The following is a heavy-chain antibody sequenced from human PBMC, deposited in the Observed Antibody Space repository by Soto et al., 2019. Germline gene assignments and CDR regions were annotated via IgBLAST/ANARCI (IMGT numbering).Heavy chain of an antibody. CDR3: AKDQISNCGGDCHALGY. J-gene: IGHJ4*02. Sequence: QVQLVESGGGVVQPGRSLRLSCAASGFTFSNYDMHWVRRAPGKGLQWVAVIWSDGSKKYYAESVKGRFTISRDNSKNTLYLQMTSLTTEDTALYFCAKDQISNCGGDCHALGYWGQGTLVSVSS. V-gene: IGHV3-30*18. D-gene: IGHD2-21*02. CDR2: IWSDGSKK. CDR1: GFTFSNYD.